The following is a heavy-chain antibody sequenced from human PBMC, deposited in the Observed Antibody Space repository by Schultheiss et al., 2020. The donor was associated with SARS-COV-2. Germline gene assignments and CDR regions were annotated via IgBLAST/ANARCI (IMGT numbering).Heavy chain of an antibody. CDR1: GGSFSGYY. CDR3: ARKRGSSSWYY. J-gene: IGHJ4*02. Sequence: SETLSLTCAVYGGSFSGYYWSWIRQPPGKGLEWIGEINHSGSTNYNPSLKSRVTISVDTSKNQFSLKLSSVTAADTAVYYCARKRGSSSWYYWGQGTLVTVSS. V-gene: IGHV4-34*01. CDR2: INHSGST. D-gene: IGHD6-13*01.